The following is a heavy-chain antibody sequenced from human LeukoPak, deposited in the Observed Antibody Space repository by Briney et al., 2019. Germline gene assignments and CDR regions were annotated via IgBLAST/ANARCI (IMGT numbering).Heavy chain of an antibody. V-gene: IGHV4-59*01. CDR3: ACMYSGTSYYFDF. Sequence: PSETLSLTCSVSGVSISDYHWIWIRQPPAKGLEWMGYFSYSGSTRYNPSLKSRVTMSVDTSKNQFSLRLNSVAAADTAVYYCACMYSGTSYYFDFWGQGTLVTVSS. CDR2: FSYSGST. J-gene: IGHJ4*02. D-gene: IGHD1-26*01. CDR1: GVSISDYH.